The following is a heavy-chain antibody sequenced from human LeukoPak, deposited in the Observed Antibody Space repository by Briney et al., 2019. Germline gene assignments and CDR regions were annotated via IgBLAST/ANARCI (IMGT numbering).Heavy chain of an antibody. CDR3: ANFDGSSQAFRL. CDR1: GFTFSNFG. Sequence: GGSLRLSCAASGFTFSNFGMHWVRQAPGKGLEWVAAVLYDGSKKFYSDSVKGRFSIYRDNSNYTLFVQMHSLRPDDTAVYYCANFDGSSQAFRLWGQGTMVTVSS. V-gene: IGHV3-30*18. J-gene: IGHJ3*01. D-gene: IGHD6-13*01. CDR2: VLYDGSKK.